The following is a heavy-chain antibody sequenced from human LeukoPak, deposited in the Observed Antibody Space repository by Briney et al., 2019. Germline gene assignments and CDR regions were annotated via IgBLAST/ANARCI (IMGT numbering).Heavy chain of an antibody. CDR1: GFTFSNYN. CDR2: ISSSGTI. J-gene: IGHJ4*02. Sequence: GGSLRLSCAASGFTFSNYNMNWVRQAPGKGLEWVSYISSSGTIYYLDSVKGRFTISRDNAKNSLSLQMNSLRAEDTAVYYCARETTAVGFDYWGQGALVSVSS. CDR3: ARETTAVGFDY. V-gene: IGHV3-48*01. D-gene: IGHD1-26*01.